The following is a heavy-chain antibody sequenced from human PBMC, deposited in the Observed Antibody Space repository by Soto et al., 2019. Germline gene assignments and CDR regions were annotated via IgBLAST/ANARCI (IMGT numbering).Heavy chain of an antibody. CDR3: ATQGLPHYYYYGMDV. CDR1: GGTFSSYA. D-gene: IGHD5-18*01. V-gene: IGHV1-69*12. CDR2: IIPIFGTA. Sequence: QVQLVQSGAEVKKPGSSVKVSCKASGGTFSSYAISWVRQAPGQGLEWMGGIIPIFGTANYAQKFQGRVTITADESTSTAHIELSSLRSEDTAVYYCATQGLPHYYYYGMDVWGQGTTVTVSS. J-gene: IGHJ6*02.